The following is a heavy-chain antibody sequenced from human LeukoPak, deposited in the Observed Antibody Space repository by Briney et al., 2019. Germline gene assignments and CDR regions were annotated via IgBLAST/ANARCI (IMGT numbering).Heavy chain of an antibody. CDR3: ARRDGYNMGAFDI. J-gene: IGHJ3*02. D-gene: IGHD5-24*01. CDR2: MYPGDSDT. CDR1: GYSFTSYW. Sequence: GESLKISCQGSGYSFTSYWVGWVRQMPGKGLEWMGIMYPGDSDTRYSPSFQGQVTTSADKSISTAYLQWSSLKASDTAIYYCARRDGYNMGAFDIWGQGTMVTVSS. V-gene: IGHV5-51*01.